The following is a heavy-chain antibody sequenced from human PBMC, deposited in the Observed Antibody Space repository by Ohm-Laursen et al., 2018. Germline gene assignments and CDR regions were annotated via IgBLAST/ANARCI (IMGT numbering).Heavy chain of an antibody. J-gene: IGHJ6*02. V-gene: IGHV3-30*03. Sequence: SLTLSFTGSGFTFSSNGMYWVWQPPGTGLERAAVISYDGSNKYYADSLKGRFTISRDNDEDTLYLQMDSLIAEDTAIYYCAGHDSTDSPSHYYYSTMDVWGQGTTVTVSS. CDR3: AGHDSTDSPSHYYYSTMDV. CDR1: GFTFSSNG. CDR2: ISYDGSNK. D-gene: IGHD3-22*01.